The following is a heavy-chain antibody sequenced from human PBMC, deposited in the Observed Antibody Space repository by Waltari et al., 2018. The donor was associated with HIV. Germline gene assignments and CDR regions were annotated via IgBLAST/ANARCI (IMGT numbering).Heavy chain of an antibody. CDR1: GGSISSYY. CDR3: VCTRWIDDFWSEN. V-gene: IGHV4-59*08. J-gene: IGHJ4*02. D-gene: IGHD3-3*01. CDR2: IYYSGST. Sequence: QVQLQESGPGLVKPSETLSLTCTVSGGSISSYYWSWIRQPPGKGLEWIGYIYYSGSTNYNPSLKSRVTISVDTSKNQFSLKLSSVTAADTAVYYCVCTRWIDDFWSENWGQGTLVTVSS.